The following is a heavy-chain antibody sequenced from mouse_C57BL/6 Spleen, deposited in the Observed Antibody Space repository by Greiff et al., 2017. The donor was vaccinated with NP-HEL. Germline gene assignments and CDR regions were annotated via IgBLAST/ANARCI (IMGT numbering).Heavy chain of an antibody. J-gene: IGHJ2*01. CDR1: GYTFTDYE. Sequence: QVQLKQSGAELVRPGASVTLSCKASGYTFTDYEMHWVKQTPVHGLEWIGAIDPETGGTAYNQKFKGKAILTADKSSSTAYMELRSLTSEDSAVYYCTRYDGYYWGQGTTLTVSS. CDR2: IDPETGGT. CDR3: TRYDGYY. V-gene: IGHV1-15*01. D-gene: IGHD2-3*01.